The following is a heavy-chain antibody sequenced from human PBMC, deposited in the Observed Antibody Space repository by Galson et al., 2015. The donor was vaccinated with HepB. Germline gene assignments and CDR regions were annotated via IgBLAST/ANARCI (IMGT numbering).Heavy chain of an antibody. CDR3: ARERLGVIAAAEFDY. J-gene: IGHJ4*02. CDR1: GDSVSSNSAA. CDR2: TYYRSKWYN. D-gene: IGHD6-13*01. V-gene: IGHV6-1*01. Sequence: CAISGDSVSSNSAAWNWIRQSPSRGLEWLGRTYYRSKWYNDYAVSVKSRITINPDTSKNQFSLQLNSVTPEDTAVYYCARERLGVIAAAEFDYWGQGTRVTVSS.